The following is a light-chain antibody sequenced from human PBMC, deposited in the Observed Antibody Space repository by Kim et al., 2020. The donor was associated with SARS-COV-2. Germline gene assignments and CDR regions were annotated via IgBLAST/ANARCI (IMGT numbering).Light chain of an antibody. J-gene: IGLJ2*01. CDR3: QAWDSSTVV. CDR2: QDS. CDR1: KLGDKY. V-gene: IGLV3-1*01. Sequence: SYELTQPPSLSVSPGQTASFTCSGDKLGDKYARWYQQKPGQSPVLVIYQDSKRPSGIPERFSGSNSGNTATLTISGTQAMDEADYYCQAWDSSTVVFGGGTQLTVL.